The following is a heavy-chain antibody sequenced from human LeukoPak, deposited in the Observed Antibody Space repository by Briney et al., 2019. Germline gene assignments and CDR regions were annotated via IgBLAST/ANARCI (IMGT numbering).Heavy chain of an antibody. CDR2: ITGSESST. V-gene: IGHV3-23*01. D-gene: IGHD6-19*01. J-gene: IGHJ4*02. Sequence: PGGSLRLSCAASGFTFGTYAMTWVRQAPGKGLEWVSVITGSESSTYYADSVKGRFTISRDNSKNTLYLQMNSLRADDTAVYYCAKHRGSAVTGTGGVESWGQGTLVTVSS. CDR1: GFTFGTYA. CDR3: AKHRGSAVTGTGGVES.